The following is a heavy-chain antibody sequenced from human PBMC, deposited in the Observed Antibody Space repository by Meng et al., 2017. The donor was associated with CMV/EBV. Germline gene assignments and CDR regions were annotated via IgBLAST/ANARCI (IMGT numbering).Heavy chain of an antibody. Sequence: GSLKISCAASGFTFSSYGMHWVRQAPGKGLEWVAFIRYDGSNKYYADSVKGRFTISRDNSKNTLYLQMNSLRAEDTAVYYCASLLGIYYGMDVWGQGTTVTVSS. V-gene: IGHV3-30*02. CDR3: ASLLGIYYGMDV. CDR1: GFTFSSYG. CDR2: IRYDGSNK. D-gene: IGHD6-13*01. J-gene: IGHJ6*02.